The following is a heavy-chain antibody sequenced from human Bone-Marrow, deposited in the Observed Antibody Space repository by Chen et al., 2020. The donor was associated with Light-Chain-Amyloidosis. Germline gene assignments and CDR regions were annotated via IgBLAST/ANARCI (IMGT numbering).Heavy chain of an antibody. J-gene: IGHJ5*02. Sequence: EVQLVESGGGLVQPGGSLRLSCAASGFTFSNHWMSWVRQAPGKGLEWVANIKQDGSEKCFVVLVGGRFTISRDNTKTSLYLQMPGWRAEDTAVYYCARWEYNSGCYWLDPWGQGTLVTVSS. CDR2: IKQDGSEK. V-gene: IGHV3-7*01. CDR1: GFTFSNHW. CDR3: ARWEYNSGCYWLDP. D-gene: IGHD6-19*01.